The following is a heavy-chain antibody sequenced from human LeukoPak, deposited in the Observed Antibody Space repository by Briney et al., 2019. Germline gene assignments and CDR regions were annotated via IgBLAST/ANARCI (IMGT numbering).Heavy chain of an antibody. D-gene: IGHD2-15*01. V-gene: IGHV3-11*06. CDR3: ARNILNCSGGSCYSYYFDY. CDR1: GFTFSDYY. CDR2: ISSSSSYT. Sequence: GGSLRPSCAASGFTFSDYYMSWIRQAPGKGLEWVSYISSSSSYTNYADSVKGRFTISRDNAKNSLYLQMNSLRAEDTAVYYCARNILNCSGGSCYSYYFDYWGQGTLVTVSS. J-gene: IGHJ4*02.